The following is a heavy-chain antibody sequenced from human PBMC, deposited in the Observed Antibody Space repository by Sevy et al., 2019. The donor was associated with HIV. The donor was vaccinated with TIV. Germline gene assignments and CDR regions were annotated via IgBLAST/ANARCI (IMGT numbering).Heavy chain of an antibody. Sequence: GGSLRLSCAASGFTFSKYSMSWVRQPPGKGLEWVSILSFGCGEINYEDSVRGRFTISSENSKSSVYLRMNNLRPEDTAVYYCAREGCTKPHDYWGQGTLVTVSS. CDR1: GFTFSKYS. D-gene: IGHD2-8*01. J-gene: IGHJ4*02. CDR2: LSFGCGEI. V-gene: IGHV3-23*02. CDR3: AREGCTKPHDY.